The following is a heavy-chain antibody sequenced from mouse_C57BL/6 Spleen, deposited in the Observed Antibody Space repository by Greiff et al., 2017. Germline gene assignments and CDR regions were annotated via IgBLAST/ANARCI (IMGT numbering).Heavy chain of an antibody. J-gene: IGHJ4*01. Sequence: QVQLQQPGAELEKPGASVKLSCKASGYTFTSYWMQWVKQRPGQGLEWIGEIDPSDSYTNYNQKFKGKATLTVDTSSSTAYMQLSSLTSEDSAVYYCARMEYYSNYGGHAMDYWGQGTSVTVSS. CDR2: IDPSDSYT. CDR1: GYTFTSYW. D-gene: IGHD2-5*01. CDR3: ARMEYYSNYGGHAMDY. V-gene: IGHV1-50*01.